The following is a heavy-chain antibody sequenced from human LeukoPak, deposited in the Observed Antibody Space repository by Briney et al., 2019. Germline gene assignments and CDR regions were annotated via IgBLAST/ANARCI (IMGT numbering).Heavy chain of an antibody. V-gene: IGHV3-33*06. D-gene: IGHD1-26*01. Sequence: PGGSLRLSCAASGFTFRSHAMHWVRQAPGKGLEWVAHIWFDGSNKYFADSVKGRFTISRGNSKNTLYLQMNSLRAEDTAVYYCAKGGKWDVTPFDYWGQGTLVTVSS. CDR1: GFTFRSHA. J-gene: IGHJ4*02. CDR2: IWFDGSNK. CDR3: AKGGKWDVTPFDY.